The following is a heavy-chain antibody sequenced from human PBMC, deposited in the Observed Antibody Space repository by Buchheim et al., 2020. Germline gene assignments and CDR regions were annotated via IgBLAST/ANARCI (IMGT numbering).Heavy chain of an antibody. CDR3: AIGHDYGGNSGNWFDP. CDR2: INHSGST. CDR1: GGSFSGYY. J-gene: IGHJ5*02. Sequence: QVQLQQWGAGLLKPSETLSLTCAVYGGSFSGYYWSWIRQPPGKGLEWIGEINHSGSTNYNPSLKSRVTISVDTSKNQFSLKLSSVTAADTAVYYCAIGHDYGGNSGNWFDPWGQGTL. V-gene: IGHV4-34*01. D-gene: IGHD4-23*01.